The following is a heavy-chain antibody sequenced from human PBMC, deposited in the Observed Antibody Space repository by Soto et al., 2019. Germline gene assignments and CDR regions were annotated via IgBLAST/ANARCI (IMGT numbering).Heavy chain of an antibody. Sequence: ASVKVSCKASGYTFTSYGISWVRQAPGQRLEWMGWISAYNGNTNYAQKLQGRVTMTTDTSTSTAYMEMRSLRSDDTAVYYCARDLPPQQWLPNDAFDIWGQGTMVTVSS. D-gene: IGHD6-19*01. V-gene: IGHV1-18*01. CDR3: ARDLPPQQWLPNDAFDI. J-gene: IGHJ3*02. CDR2: ISAYNGNT. CDR1: GYTFTSYG.